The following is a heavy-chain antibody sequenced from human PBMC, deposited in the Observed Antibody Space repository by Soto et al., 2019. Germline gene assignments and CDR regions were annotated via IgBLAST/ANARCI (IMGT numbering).Heavy chain of an antibody. CDR3: TRDAISTVRGSDNCFGP. J-gene: IGHJ5*02. Sequence: GGSLRLSCAASGFTFNNLAQSCSRLAPGKGLESVSTISGNGINTYYADSMRVSFTVSRDNTENTLFLQMSRLGAEDTAVYYSTRDAISTVRGSDNCFGPWGQGTPVTVSS. V-gene: IGHV3-23*01. D-gene: IGHD3-10*01. CDR2: ISGNGINT. CDR1: GFTFNNLA.